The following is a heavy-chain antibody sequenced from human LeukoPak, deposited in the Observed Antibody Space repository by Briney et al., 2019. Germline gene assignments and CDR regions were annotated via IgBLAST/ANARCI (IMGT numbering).Heavy chain of an antibody. CDR3: ARLAALRYFDY. Sequence: GGSLRLSCAASGFTVSSNYMSWVRQAPGKGLEWVSVIYSGGSTYYADSVKGRFTISRDNSKNTLYLQMNSLRAEDTAVYYCARLAALRYFDYWGQGTLATVSS. V-gene: IGHV3-53*01. D-gene: IGHD6-19*01. J-gene: IGHJ4*02. CDR1: GFTVSSNY. CDR2: IYSGGST.